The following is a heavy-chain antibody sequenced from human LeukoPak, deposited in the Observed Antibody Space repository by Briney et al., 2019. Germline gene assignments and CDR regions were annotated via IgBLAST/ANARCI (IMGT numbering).Heavy chain of an antibody. D-gene: IGHD3-10*01. CDR2: ISGSGGST. CDR3: AKVRGSGSYYRRGYFDY. Sequence: GGSLRLSCAASGFTFSSYGMHWVRQAPGKGLEWVSAISGSGGSTYYADSVKGRFTISRDNSKNTLYLQMNSLRAEDTAVYYCAKVRGSGSYYRRGYFDYWGQGTLVTVSS. J-gene: IGHJ4*02. V-gene: IGHV3-23*01. CDR1: GFTFSSYG.